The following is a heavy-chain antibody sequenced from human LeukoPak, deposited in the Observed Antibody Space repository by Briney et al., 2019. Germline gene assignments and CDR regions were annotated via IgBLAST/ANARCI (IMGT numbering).Heavy chain of an antibody. CDR2: IYYSGTT. J-gene: IGHJ4*02. D-gene: IGHD1-26*01. Sequence: PSETLSLTCSVSGGSISSSSYYWGWIRQPPGKGLEWIGTIYYSGTTYCNPALKSRVIISVDTSKNQFSLKLSSVTAADTAVYYCARLVGAATDPFDYWGQGTLVTVSS. CDR3: ARLVGAATDPFDY. V-gene: IGHV4-39*01. CDR1: GGSISSSSYY.